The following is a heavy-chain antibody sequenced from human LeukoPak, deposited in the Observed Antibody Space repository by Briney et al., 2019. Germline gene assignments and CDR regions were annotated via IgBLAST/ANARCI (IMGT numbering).Heavy chain of an antibody. Sequence: GESLKISCKGSGYSFTSYWIGWVRQMPGKSLEWMGIIYPGDSDTRYSPSFQGQVTISADKSIGTAYLQWSSLKASDTAMYYCARHYSGYDYDLRRSGFDPWGQGTLVTVSS. CDR2: IYPGDSDT. CDR1: GYSFTSYW. D-gene: IGHD5-12*01. J-gene: IGHJ5*02. CDR3: ARHYSGYDYDLRRSGFDP. V-gene: IGHV5-51*01.